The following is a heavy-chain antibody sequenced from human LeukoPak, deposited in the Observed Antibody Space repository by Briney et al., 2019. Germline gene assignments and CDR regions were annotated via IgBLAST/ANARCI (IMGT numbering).Heavy chain of an antibody. V-gene: IGHV3-21*01. Sequence: GGSLRLSCAASGFTFSSYSMNWVRQAPGKGLEWVSSISSSSSYIYYADSVKGRFTISRDNAKNSLYLQMNSRRAEDTAVYYCARNFKVVPAAIALVAFDIWGQGTMVTVSS. CDR3: ARNFKVVPAAIALVAFDI. CDR1: GFTFSSYS. J-gene: IGHJ3*02. D-gene: IGHD2-2*02. CDR2: ISSSSSYI.